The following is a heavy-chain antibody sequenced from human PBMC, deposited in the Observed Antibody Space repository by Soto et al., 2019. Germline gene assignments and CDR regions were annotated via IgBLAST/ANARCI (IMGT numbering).Heavy chain of an antibody. CDR3: ARVGIRQSGYSYGYSDY. CDR2: ISAYNGNT. Sequence: ASVKVSCKASGYTFTSYGISWVRQAPGQGLEWMGWISAYNGNTNYAQKLQGRVTMTTDTSTSTAYMALRSLRSDDTAVYYCARVGIRQSGYSYGYSDYWGQGTLVTVSS. J-gene: IGHJ4*02. V-gene: IGHV1-18*01. D-gene: IGHD5-18*01. CDR1: GYTFTSYG.